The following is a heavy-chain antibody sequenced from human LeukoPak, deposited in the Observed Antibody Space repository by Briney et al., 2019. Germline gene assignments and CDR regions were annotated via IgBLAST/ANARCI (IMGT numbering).Heavy chain of an antibody. J-gene: IGHJ4*02. CDR3: ARSYSSSWYFDY. V-gene: IGHV4-38-2*01. CDR2: IYHSGST. D-gene: IGHD6-13*01. Sequence: SETLSLTCAVSGYSISSGYYWGWIRQPPGKGLEWIGSIYHSGSTNYNPSLKSRVTISVDTSKNQFSLKLSSVTAADTAVYYCARSYSSSWYFDYWGQGTLVTVSS. CDR1: GYSISSGYY.